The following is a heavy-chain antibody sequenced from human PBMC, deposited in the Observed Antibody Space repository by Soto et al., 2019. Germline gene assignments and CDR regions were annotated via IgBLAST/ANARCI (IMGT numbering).Heavy chain of an antibody. J-gene: IGHJ6*02. V-gene: IGHV4-4*02. CDR3: ARVSSRSAFGMDV. CDR2: IYQTGST. Sequence: SETLSLTCAVSGGSISTINWWTWVRQPPGKGLDWIGEIYQTGSTSYNPSLESRVTISIDKSKDQFSLKLRSVTAADTAVYYCARVSSRSAFGMDVWGQGARSPSP. CDR1: GGSISTINW. D-gene: IGHD6-6*01.